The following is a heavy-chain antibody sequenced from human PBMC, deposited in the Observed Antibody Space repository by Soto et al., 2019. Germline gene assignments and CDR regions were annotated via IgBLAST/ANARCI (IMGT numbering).Heavy chain of an antibody. CDR3: AKDRPWEGSVGATTGNY. CDR2: ISYDGSNK. D-gene: IGHD1-26*01. J-gene: IGHJ4*02. V-gene: IGHV3-30*18. CDR1: GFTFSSYG. Sequence: QVQLVESGRGEVQPGRTLRLSCAASGFTFSSYGMHWVRQAPGKGLEWVAVISYDGSNKYYADSVKGRFTISRDNSKNTLYLQMNSLRAEDTAVYYCAKDRPWEGSVGATTGNYWGQGTLVTVSS.